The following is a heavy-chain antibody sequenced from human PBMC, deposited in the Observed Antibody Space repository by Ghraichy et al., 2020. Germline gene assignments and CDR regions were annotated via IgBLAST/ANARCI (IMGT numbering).Heavy chain of an antibody. CDR1: EFTVSSKY. CDR3: ATQSTAYTFTSSLHY. V-gene: IGHV3-53*01. J-gene: IGHJ4*02. D-gene: IGHD3-16*02. Sequence: GGSLRLSCAASEFTVSSKYMSWVRQAPGKGLEWVSVIYSGGSTYYADSVKGRFTISRDNSKNTLYLQMNSLRAEDTAVYYCATQSTAYTFTSSLHYWGQGTLVIVSS. CDR2: IYSGGST.